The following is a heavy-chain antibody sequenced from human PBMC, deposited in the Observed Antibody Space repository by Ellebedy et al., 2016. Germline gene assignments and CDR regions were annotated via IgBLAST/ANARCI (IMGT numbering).Heavy chain of an antibody. V-gene: IGHV1-69*10. CDR2: IIPMLDMP. CDR3: ARGGSVRGFSGYDNFDY. D-gene: IGHD5-12*01. Sequence: ASVKVSCKASGGTFSDYAFSWVRQAPGQGLEWMGGIIPMLDMPISAQKFQGRVTITADKSTPTVYMELTSLRSEDTAVYYCARGGSVRGFSGYDNFDYWGQGTLVTVSS. CDR1: GGTFSDYA. J-gene: IGHJ4*02.